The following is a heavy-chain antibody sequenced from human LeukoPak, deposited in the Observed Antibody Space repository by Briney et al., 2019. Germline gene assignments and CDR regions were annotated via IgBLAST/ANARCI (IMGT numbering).Heavy chain of an antibody. D-gene: IGHD4-11*01. V-gene: IGHV4-59*01. Sequence: WEKLSRNCSGSGASISRDYWSWLRQSPGKTLERIGYIYHNEDSNYSPSLKSRVTMSIDPSKNQFSLEVTAVPAADTAVYYCARYCRNNDYILDYWGQGTPVTVSS. CDR1: GASISRDY. CDR2: IYHNEDS. J-gene: IGHJ4*02. CDR3: ARYCRNNDYILDY.